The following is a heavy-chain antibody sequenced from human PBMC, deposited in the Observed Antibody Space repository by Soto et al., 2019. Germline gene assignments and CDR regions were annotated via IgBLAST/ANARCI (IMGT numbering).Heavy chain of an antibody. Sequence: PGRSLTLSCAACGFSFSRYWMHWVRQAPGKGLVWVSRINSDGSSTSYADSVKGRFTISRDNAKNTLYLQMNSLRAEDTAVYYCAVAVAGPTAIGYWGQGTLVTVSS. V-gene: IGHV3-74*01. CDR2: INSDGSST. CDR3: AVAVAGPTAIGY. J-gene: IGHJ4*02. D-gene: IGHD6-19*01. CDR1: GFSFSRYW.